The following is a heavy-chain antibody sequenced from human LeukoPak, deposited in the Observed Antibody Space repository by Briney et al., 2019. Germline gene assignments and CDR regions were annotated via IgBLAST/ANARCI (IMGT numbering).Heavy chain of an antibody. D-gene: IGHD3-10*01. Sequence: ASVKVSCKASGYTFIGYYMHWVRQAPGQGLEWMGWINHNSGDTRYGQKFQGRVTMTRDPSLSTAYMEVRRLRSDDTAVYYCARDPPTFYYGSGNYYGLDYWGQGTLVTVSS. J-gene: IGHJ4*02. CDR3: ARDPPTFYYGSGNYYGLDY. CDR2: INHNSGDT. CDR1: GYTFIGYY. V-gene: IGHV1-2*02.